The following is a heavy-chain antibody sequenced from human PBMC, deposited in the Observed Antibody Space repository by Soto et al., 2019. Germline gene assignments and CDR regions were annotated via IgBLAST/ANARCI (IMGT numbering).Heavy chain of an antibody. Sequence: QLQLQESGPGLVKPSETLSLTCTVSGSSISSSSYYWGWIRQPPGKGLEWIGSIYYSGSTYYNPSLKSRVTISVDTSKNQFSLKLSSVTAADTAVYYCASTKAVPWLNIKGDAFDIWGQGTMVTVSS. CDR2: IYYSGST. CDR1: GSSISSSSYY. V-gene: IGHV4-39*01. CDR3: ASTKAVPWLNIKGDAFDI. D-gene: IGHD5-12*01. J-gene: IGHJ3*02.